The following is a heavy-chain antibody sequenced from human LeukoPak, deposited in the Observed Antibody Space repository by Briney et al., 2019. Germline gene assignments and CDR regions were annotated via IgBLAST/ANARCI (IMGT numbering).Heavy chain of an antibody. CDR1: GGSISSYY. Sequence: PSETLSLTCTVSGGSISSYYWSWIRQPPGKGLEWIGYIYYSGSTNYNPSLKSRVTISVDTSKNQFSLKMSSVTAADTAVYYCARVVVTAKYMDVWGKGTTVTVSS. CDR2: IYYSGST. CDR3: ARVVVTAKYMDV. D-gene: IGHD2-21*02. J-gene: IGHJ6*03. V-gene: IGHV4-59*01.